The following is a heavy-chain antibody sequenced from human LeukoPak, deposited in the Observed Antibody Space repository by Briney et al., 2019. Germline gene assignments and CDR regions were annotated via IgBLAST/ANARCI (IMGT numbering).Heavy chain of an antibody. D-gene: IGHD3-10*01. CDR3: AKDLKNSYGSGSIFDP. CDR2: LSGSGGGT. CDR1: GITLSNYG. Sequence: PGGSLRLSCAVSGITLSNYGMSWVRQAPGKGLEWVAGLSGSGGGTNYADSVQGRFTISRDNSKNTLYLQMNSLRAEDTAVYYCAKDLKNSYGSGSIFDPWGQGTLVTVSS. V-gene: IGHV3-23*01. J-gene: IGHJ5*02.